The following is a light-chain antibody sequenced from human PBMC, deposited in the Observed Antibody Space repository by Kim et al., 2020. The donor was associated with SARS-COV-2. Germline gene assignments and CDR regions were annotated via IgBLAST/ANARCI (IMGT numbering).Light chain of an antibody. Sequence: ASVKLTGTRSGGHSTNAIAWHQQQPEKGPRYLMKLNSDGSHSKGDGIPDRFAGSTSGAERYLTISSLQSEDEADYYCQTWGTGIWVFGGGTKLTVL. CDR2: LNSDGSH. CDR3: QTWGTGIWV. V-gene: IGLV4-69*01. J-gene: IGLJ3*02. CDR1: GGHSTNA.